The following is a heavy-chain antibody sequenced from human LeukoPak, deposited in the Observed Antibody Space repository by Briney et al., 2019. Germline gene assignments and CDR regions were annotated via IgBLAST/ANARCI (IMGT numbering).Heavy chain of an antibody. CDR1: GFTFSNYW. J-gene: IGHJ6*03. CDR3: AKDSYYMDV. CDR2: IKTDGSRT. V-gene: IGHV3-74*01. Sequence: GGSLRLSCVASGFTFSNYWMHWVRQAPGKGLVWVSRIKTDGSRTNYADSVKGRFTISRDNSKNTLYLQMNSLRAEDTAVYYCAKDSYYMDVWGKGTTVTISS.